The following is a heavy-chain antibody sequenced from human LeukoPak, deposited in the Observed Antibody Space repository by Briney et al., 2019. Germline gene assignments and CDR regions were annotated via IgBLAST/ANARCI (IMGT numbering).Heavy chain of an antibody. J-gene: IGHJ6*02. Sequence: GESLKISCKGSGYSFTSYWIGWVRQMPGKGLEWMGIIYPGDSDTRYSPSFQGQVTISADKSISTAYLQWSSLKASDTAMYYCARHRLLIYYGSGSQPSFYGMDVWGQGTTVTVSS. V-gene: IGHV5-51*01. CDR2: IYPGDSDT. CDR1: GYSFTSYW. D-gene: IGHD3-10*01. CDR3: ARHRLLIYYGSGSQPSFYGMDV.